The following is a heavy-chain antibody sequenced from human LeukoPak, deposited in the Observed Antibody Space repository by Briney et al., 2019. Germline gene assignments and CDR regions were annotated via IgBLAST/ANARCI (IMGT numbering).Heavy chain of an antibody. CDR3: ARGGGMRSWYDFDY. J-gene: IGHJ4*02. Sequence: SETLSLTCTVSGASITTTLYYWVWARQSPGKGLEWIGSFYYGGITYYHPSLKSRVTVSVDTSRSQFSLKLISVTAADTAVYYCARGGGMRSWYDFDYWGQGTLVTVSS. V-gene: IGHV4-39*07. CDR2: FYYGGIT. D-gene: IGHD6-13*01. CDR1: GASITTTLYY.